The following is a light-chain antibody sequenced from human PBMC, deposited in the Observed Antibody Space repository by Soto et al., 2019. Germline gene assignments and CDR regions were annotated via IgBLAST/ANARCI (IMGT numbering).Light chain of an antibody. CDR2: GAS. Sequence: ESVLTQSPGTLSMSPGERATLSCRASQSVSSSYSAWYQQKPGQAPRLLIYGASRRATCIPDRFSGSGSGPDVTLTISRLEPVDYKVHYWQQYGSSPFTVGPR. CDR3: QQYGSSPFT. J-gene: IGKJ3*01. CDR1: QSVSSSY. V-gene: IGKV3-20*01.